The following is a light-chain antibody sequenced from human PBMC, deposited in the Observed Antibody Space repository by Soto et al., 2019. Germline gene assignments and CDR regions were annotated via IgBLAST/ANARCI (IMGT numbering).Light chain of an antibody. J-gene: IGKJ5*01. Sequence: EIVLTQSPGTLSLSPGERATLSCRASQSVRSSYLAWYQQKPGQAPRLLIYGASTRATGIPARFSGSGSGTDFTLTISSLEAEDFAVYYCHQRSNWLDTFGQGTRLEIK. CDR1: QSVRSSY. V-gene: IGKV3D-20*02. CDR3: HQRSNWLDT. CDR2: GAS.